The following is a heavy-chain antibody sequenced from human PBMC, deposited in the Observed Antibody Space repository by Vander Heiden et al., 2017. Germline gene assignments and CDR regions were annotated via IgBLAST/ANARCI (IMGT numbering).Heavy chain of an antibody. CDR1: GFPFRSTN. CDR3: ARAPYYYGPHYYGMDV. V-gene: IGHV3-21*01. D-gene: IGHD3-10*01. J-gene: IGHJ6*02. Sequence: EVQLVESGGGLVKPGGSLRLSCVASGFPFRSTNMNWVRRAPGKGLEWVSAIDSSPATYIYYADSVKGRFTISRDNAKNSLYLQMNSLRVEDTAVYYCARAPYYYGPHYYGMDVWGQGTTVTVSS. CDR2: IDSSPATYI.